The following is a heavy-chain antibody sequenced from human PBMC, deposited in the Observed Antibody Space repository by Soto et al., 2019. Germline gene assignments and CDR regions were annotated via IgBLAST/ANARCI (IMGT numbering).Heavy chain of an antibody. J-gene: IGHJ4*02. CDR2: SRNKAYSYTT. Sequence: SGFTFSDHYMDWVRHAPVKGLELVGLSRNKAYSYTTEYAASVKGRFTISRDDSKNSLYLQMNSLKTEDTAVYYCARLASYGGNPPDYWGQGTLVTVSS. CDR3: ARLASYGGNPPDY. CDR1: GFTFSDHY. V-gene: IGHV3-72*01. D-gene: IGHD5-18*01.